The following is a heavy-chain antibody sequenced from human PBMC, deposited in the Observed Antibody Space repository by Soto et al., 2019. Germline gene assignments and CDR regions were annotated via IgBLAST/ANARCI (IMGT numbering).Heavy chain of an antibody. CDR3: AKPPDYNWNDY. V-gene: IGHV3-23*01. D-gene: IGHD1-20*01. Sequence: EVQLLESGGGLVQPGGSLRLSCAASGFTFSSYTMSWVRKAPGKGLEWISAVSGSGGSTYYADSVKGRSTISRDNSKYTLYLQMNNLRAEDTAVYYCAKPPDYNWNDYWGQGTLVTVSS. J-gene: IGHJ4*02. CDR1: GFTFSSYT. CDR2: VSGSGGST.